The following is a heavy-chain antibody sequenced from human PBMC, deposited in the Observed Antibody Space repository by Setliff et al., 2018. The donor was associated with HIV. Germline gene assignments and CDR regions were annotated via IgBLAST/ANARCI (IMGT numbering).Heavy chain of an antibody. D-gene: IGHD6-13*01. V-gene: IGHV3-7*01. CDR2: IKQDGSEK. CDR1: GFTFSSYS. J-gene: IGHJ6*01. CDR3: ARVYRSSSGRGMDV. Sequence: LRLSCAASGFTFSSYSMSWVRQAPGKGLEWLANIKQDGSEKTYVDSVKGRFTISRDNANKSLSLQMNSLRAEDTGVYYCARVYRSSSGRGMDVWGRGTTVTVS.